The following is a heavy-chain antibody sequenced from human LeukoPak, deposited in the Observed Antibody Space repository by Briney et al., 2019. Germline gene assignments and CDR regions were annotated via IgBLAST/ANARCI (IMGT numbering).Heavy chain of an antibody. CDR3: AKEKRGRSRAAFYYYMDV. D-gene: IGHD3-10*01. J-gene: IGHJ6*03. CDR2: ISWNSGSI. V-gene: IGHV3-9*01. Sequence: PGRSLRLSCAASGFTFDDYAMHWVRQAPGKGLEWVSGISWNSGSIGYADSVKGRFTISRDNAKNSLYLQMDSLRAEHTALYYCAKEKRGRSRAAFYYYMDVWGKGTTVTISS. CDR1: GFTFDDYA.